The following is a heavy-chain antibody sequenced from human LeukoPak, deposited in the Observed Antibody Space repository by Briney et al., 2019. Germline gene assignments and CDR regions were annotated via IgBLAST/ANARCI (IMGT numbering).Heavy chain of an antibody. Sequence: SVKVSCKASGGTFSSYAISWVRQAPGQGLEWMGGIIPMFGTTNYAQKFKGRVTLTAGESTSTAYMEVSSLRSEDTAVYYCARDGSRLGYCSSTTCTNWFDPWGQGTLATVSS. CDR3: ARDGSRLGYCSSTTCTNWFDP. CDR2: IIPMFGTT. V-gene: IGHV1-69*13. CDR1: GGTFSSYA. J-gene: IGHJ5*02. D-gene: IGHD2-2*01.